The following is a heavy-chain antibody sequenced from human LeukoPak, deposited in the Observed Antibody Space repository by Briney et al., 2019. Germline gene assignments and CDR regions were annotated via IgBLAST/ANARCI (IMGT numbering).Heavy chain of an antibody. CDR2: INPSGGST. V-gene: IGHV1-46*01. Sequence: GALVKVSCKASGYTFTSYYMHWVRQAPGQGLEWMGIINPSGGSTSYAQKFQGRVTMTRDTSTSTVYMELSSLRSEDTAVYYCARTNGSHDAFDIWGQGTMVTVSS. CDR1: GYTFTSYY. J-gene: IGHJ3*02. CDR3: ARTNGSHDAFDI. D-gene: IGHD2-8*01.